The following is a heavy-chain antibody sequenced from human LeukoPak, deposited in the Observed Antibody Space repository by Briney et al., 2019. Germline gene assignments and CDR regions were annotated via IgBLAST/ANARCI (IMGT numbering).Heavy chain of an antibody. Sequence: KPSETLSLTCTVSGGSISSYYWSWIRRPPGKGLEWIGYIYYSGSTNYNPSLKSRVTISVDTSKNQFSLKLSSVTAADTAVYYCARDSYSGSYYWFDPWGQGTLVTVSS. CDR1: GGSISSYY. D-gene: IGHD1-26*01. V-gene: IGHV4-59*12. J-gene: IGHJ5*02. CDR3: ARDSYSGSYYWFDP. CDR2: IYYSGST.